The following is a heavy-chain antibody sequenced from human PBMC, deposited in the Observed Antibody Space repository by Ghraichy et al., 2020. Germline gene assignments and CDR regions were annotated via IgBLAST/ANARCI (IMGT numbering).Heavy chain of an antibody. V-gene: IGHV3-21*01. D-gene: IGHD1-26*01. CDR1: GFTFSSYS. Sequence: GGSLRLSCAASGFTFSSYSMNWVRQAPGKGLEWVSSISSSSSYIYYADSVKGRFTISRDNAKNSLYLQMNSLRAEDTAVYYCARVSSGSYTFDYWGQGTLVTVSS. CDR3: ARVSSGSYTFDY. CDR2: ISSSSSYI. J-gene: IGHJ4*02.